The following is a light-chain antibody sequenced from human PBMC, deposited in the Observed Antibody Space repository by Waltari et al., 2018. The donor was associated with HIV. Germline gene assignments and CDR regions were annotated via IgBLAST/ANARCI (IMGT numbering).Light chain of an antibody. CDR2: GNS. CDR1: SSNIGAGYD. CDR3: QSYDSSLSGYVV. J-gene: IGLJ2*01. V-gene: IGLV1-40*01. Sequence: QSVLTQPPSVSGAPGQRVTISCTGSSSNIGAGYDLPWYQQLPGTAPKPLIYGNSNRPSGVPDRFSGSKSGTSASLAITGLQAEDEADYYCQSYDSSLSGYVVFGGGTKLTVL.